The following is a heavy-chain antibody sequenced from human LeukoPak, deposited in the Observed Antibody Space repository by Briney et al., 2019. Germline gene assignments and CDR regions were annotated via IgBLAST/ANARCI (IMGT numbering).Heavy chain of an antibody. CDR3: AREIPGRIAADC. V-gene: IGHV3-30-3*01. Sequence: GGSLRLSCAASGFTFSSYAMHWVRRAPGKGLEWVAVISYDGSNKYYADSVKGRFTISRDNAKNSLFLQMNRLRGEDTAIYFCAREIPGRIAADCWGQGTLVTVSS. J-gene: IGHJ4*02. CDR1: GFTFSSYA. D-gene: IGHD2-15*01. CDR2: ISYDGSNK.